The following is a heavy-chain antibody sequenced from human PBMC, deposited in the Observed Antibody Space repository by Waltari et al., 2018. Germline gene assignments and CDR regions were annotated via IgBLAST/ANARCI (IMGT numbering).Heavy chain of an antibody. Sequence: QLQESGPGLVKPSETLSLTCSVSGFSMTRSYWAWIRQPPGKGLEWIGSVFHTGSPSYNPSRKSRVTISVDSSKNQFTLRLTAVTAADTAVYYCAGEKARYGFDVWGQGTTVTVSS. J-gene: IGHJ6*02. CDR1: GFSMTRSY. V-gene: IGHV4-38-2*02. CDR2: VFHTGSP. CDR3: AGEKARYGFDV.